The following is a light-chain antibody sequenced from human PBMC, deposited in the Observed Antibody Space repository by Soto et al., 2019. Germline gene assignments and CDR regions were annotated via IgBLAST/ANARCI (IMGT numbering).Light chain of an antibody. Sequence: EIVLTQSPGTLSLPPGERATLSCRASQSVSSSYLAWYQQKPGQAPRLLIYNASSRATGIPDRFSGSGSGTDFTLTISRLEPEDFAVYYCQQYGNSRGTFGQGTKVDIK. CDR3: QQYGNSRGT. J-gene: IGKJ1*01. CDR2: NAS. CDR1: QSVSSSY. V-gene: IGKV3-20*01.